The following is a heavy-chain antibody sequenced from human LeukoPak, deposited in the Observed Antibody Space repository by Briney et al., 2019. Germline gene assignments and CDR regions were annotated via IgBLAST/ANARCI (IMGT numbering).Heavy chain of an antibody. CDR1: GGCVSGYY. V-gene: IGHV4-34*01. J-gene: IGHJ3*02. D-gene: IGHD3-22*01. Sequence: SETLSLTCAVYGGCVSGYYWSWIRQPPGKGLEWIGEINHSGGTNYNPSLKSRVTISVDTSKNQFSLKLSSVTAADTAVYYCTSAMIGVSDDAFDIWGQGTMVTVSS. CDR2: INHSGGT. CDR3: TSAMIGVSDDAFDI.